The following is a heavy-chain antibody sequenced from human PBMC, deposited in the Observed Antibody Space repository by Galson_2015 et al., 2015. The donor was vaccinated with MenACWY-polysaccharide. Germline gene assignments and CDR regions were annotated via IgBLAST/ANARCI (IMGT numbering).Heavy chain of an antibody. D-gene: IGHD5-18*01. V-gene: IGHV3-48*03. CDR3: ARVPGGGYGHVFDY. CDR1: GFTFSSSE. Sequence: SLRLSCAASGFTFSSSEMTWVRLAPGKGLEWLSYISSSAGTTYYADSVRGRFTISRDNAKTSLYLQMNSLRAEDTAVYYCARVPGGGYGHVFDYWGQGTLVTVSS. CDR2: ISSSAGTT. J-gene: IGHJ4*02.